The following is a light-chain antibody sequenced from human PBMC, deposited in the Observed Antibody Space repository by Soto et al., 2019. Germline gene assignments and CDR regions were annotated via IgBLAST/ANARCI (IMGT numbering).Light chain of an antibody. CDR1: SSNIGNNA. J-gene: IGLJ2*01. V-gene: IGLV1-36*01. CDR3: VAWDDSLNGVV. Sequence: QSVLTQPPSVSDAPRQRVTISCSGSSSNIGNNAVNWYQQLPGKAPKLLIYYDDLLPSGVSDRFSGSKSGTSASLAISGLQSEDEADYYCVAWDDSLNGVVFGGGTKVTVL. CDR2: YDD.